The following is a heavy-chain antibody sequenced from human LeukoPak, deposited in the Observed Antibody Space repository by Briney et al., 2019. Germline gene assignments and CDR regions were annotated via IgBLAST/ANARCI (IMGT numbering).Heavy chain of an antibody. CDR1: GFTFSSYA. V-gene: IGHV3-23*01. Sequence: GGSLRPSCAASGFTFSSYAMSWVRQAPGKGLEWVSAISGSGGSTYYADSVKGRFTISRDNSKSTLYLQMNSLRAEDTAVYYCAKATYDFWSGYYPHYWGQGTLVTVSS. CDR3: AKATYDFWSGYYPHY. D-gene: IGHD3-3*01. CDR2: ISGSGGST. J-gene: IGHJ4*02.